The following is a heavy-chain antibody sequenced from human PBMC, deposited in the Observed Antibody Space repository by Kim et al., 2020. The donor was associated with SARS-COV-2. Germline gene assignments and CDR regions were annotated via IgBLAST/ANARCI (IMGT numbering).Heavy chain of an antibody. J-gene: IGHJ6*02. D-gene: IGHD1-1*01. CDR1: GGSIDSYY. V-gene: IGHV4-59*01. CDR2: VYYGGNT. Sequence: SETMSLTCTVSGGSIDSYYWSWVRQPPGKELGWIGCVYYGGNTKYNPSLRARVTISVDTSKNQFSLRLSSVTAADTAVYYCARDPGSSYYYYYGLDVWG. CDR3: ARDPGSSYYYYYGLDV.